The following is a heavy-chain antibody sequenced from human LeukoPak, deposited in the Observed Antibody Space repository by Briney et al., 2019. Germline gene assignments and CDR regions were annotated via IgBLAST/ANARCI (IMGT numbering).Heavy chain of an antibody. J-gene: IGHJ3*02. V-gene: IGHV4-34*01. Sequence: NPSETLSLTCAVYGGSFSGYYWSWIRQPPGKGLEWIGEINHSGSTNYNPSLKSRVTISVDTSKNQFSLKLSSVTAADTAVYYCARRSDYGDYRSNDAFDIWGQGTMVTVSS. CDR3: ARRSDYGDYRSNDAFDI. CDR1: GGSFSGYY. D-gene: IGHD4-17*01. CDR2: INHSGST.